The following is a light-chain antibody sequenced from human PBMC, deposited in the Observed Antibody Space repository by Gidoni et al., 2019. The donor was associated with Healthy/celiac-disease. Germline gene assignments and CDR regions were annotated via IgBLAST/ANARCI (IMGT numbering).Light chain of an antibody. Sequence: DIVMTQSPLSLHVTPGEPASISCRSSQSLLHSNGYNYLDWYLQKPGQSPQLLIYLGSNRASGVPDRFSGSGSGTDFTLKISRVEAEDVGVYYCMQALQTRTFGQGTKLDIK. CDR3: MQALQTRT. J-gene: IGKJ2*01. CDR2: LGS. V-gene: IGKV2-28*01. CDR1: QSLLHSNGYNY.